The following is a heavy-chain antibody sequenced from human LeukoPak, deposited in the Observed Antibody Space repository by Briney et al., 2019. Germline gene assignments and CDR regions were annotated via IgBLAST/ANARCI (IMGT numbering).Heavy chain of an antibody. CDR2: INPNSGGT. J-gene: IGHJ4*02. Sequence: ASVKVSCKASGYTFTGYYMHWVRQAPGQGLEWMGWINPNSGGTNYAQKFQGRVTMTRDTSISTAYLELSRLKSDDTAVYYCARDSGVSAPVALLTLGFSLDYWGQGTPVTVSS. D-gene: IGHD3-10*01. CDR3: ARDSGVSAPVALLTLGFSLDY. CDR1: GYTFTGYY. V-gene: IGHV1-2*02.